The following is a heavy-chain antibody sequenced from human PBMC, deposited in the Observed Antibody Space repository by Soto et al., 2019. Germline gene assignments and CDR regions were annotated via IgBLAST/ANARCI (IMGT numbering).Heavy chain of an antibody. CDR3: ARDPKYGDYETAGASDI. D-gene: IGHD4-17*01. CDR2: IWFDGSNK. J-gene: IGHJ3*02. CDR1: GFTFSSYA. Sequence: QVQLVESGGGVVQPGRSLRLSCAASGFTFSSYAMHWVRQAPGKGLEWVAVIWFDGSNKYYADSVKGRFTISRDNSKNTLYLQMSSLRAEDTAVYYCARDPKYGDYETAGASDIWCQGTMVIVSS. V-gene: IGHV3-33*01.